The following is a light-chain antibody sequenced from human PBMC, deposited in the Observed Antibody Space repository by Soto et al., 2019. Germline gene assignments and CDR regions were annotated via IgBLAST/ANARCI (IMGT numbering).Light chain of an antibody. CDR1: QSVSSPY. V-gene: IGKV3-20*01. CDR3: QQYGSSPFT. Sequence: VLTQSPVTLSLSPGERATLSCRASQSVSSPYLAWYQQTPGQPPRLLIYGASSRATDLPDRVIGSGSGTEFTLTTARLSPEDFGMYYCQQYGSSPFTFGPGTKVDI. J-gene: IGKJ3*01. CDR2: GAS.